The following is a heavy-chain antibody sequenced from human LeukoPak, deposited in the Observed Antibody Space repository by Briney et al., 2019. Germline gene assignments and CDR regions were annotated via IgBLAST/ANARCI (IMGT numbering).Heavy chain of an antibody. D-gene: IGHD1-26*01. CDR2: ISGSGGNT. CDR1: GFTFSTYW. CDR3: AKDQVWSGSYGYFDY. V-gene: IGHV3-23*01. Sequence: GGTLRLSCAASGFTFSTYWMHWVRQAPGKGLEWVSAISGSGGNTYYADSVKGRFTISRDNSKNTLYLQMNSLRAEDTAVYYCAKDQVWSGSYGYFDYWGQGTLATVSS. J-gene: IGHJ4*02.